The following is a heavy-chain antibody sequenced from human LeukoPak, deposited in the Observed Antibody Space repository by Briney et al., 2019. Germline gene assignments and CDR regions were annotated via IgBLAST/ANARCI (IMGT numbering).Heavy chain of an antibody. Sequence: SETLSLTCTVSGGSISSSSYYWSWIRQPPGKGLEWIGYIYYSGSTNYNPSLKSRVTISVDTSKNQFFLKLSSVTAADTAVYYCARLGGPTEDYFDYWGQGTLVTVSS. CDR3: ARLGGPTEDYFDY. CDR2: IYYSGST. CDR1: GGSISSSSYY. J-gene: IGHJ4*02. V-gene: IGHV4-61*05. D-gene: IGHD1-26*01.